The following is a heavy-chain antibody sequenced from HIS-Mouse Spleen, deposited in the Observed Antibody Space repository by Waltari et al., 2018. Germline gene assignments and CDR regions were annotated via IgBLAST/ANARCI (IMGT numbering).Heavy chain of an antibody. V-gene: IGHV4-39*07. Sequence: QLQLQESGPGLVKPSETLSLTCTVSGGSISSSSYYWGWIRQPPGKGLGWIGSISYSGSTCYDPSLKSRVTRSVDTSKNQFSLKLSAVTAADTAVYYCAREIPYSSSWYDWYFDLWGRGTLVTVSS. CDR2: ISYSGST. D-gene: IGHD6-13*01. CDR3: AREIPYSSSWYDWYFDL. J-gene: IGHJ2*01. CDR1: GGSISSSSYY.